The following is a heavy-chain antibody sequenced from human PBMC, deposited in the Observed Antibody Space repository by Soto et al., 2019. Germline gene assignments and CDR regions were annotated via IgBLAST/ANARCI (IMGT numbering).Heavy chain of an antibody. CDR3: ARKRELVAAAGTPYYYGMDV. D-gene: IGHD6-13*01. CDR1: GGTFSSYA. Sequence: SVKVSCKASGGTFSSYAISWVRQAPGQGLELMGGIIPIFGTANYAQKFQGRVTITADESTSTAYMELSSLRSEDTAVYYCARKRELVAAAGTPYYYGMDVWGQGTTVTVSS. V-gene: IGHV1-69*13. J-gene: IGHJ6*02. CDR2: IIPIFGTA.